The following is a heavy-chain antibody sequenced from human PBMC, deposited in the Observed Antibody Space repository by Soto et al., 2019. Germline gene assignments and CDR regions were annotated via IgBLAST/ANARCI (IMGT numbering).Heavy chain of an antibody. V-gene: IGHV3-30-3*01. CDR2: ISYDGSNK. Sequence: PGGSLRLSCAASGSTFSSYAMHWVRQAPGKGLEWVAVISYDGSNKYYADSVKGRFTISRDNSKNTLYLQMNSLRAEDTAVYYCARELLLWFGESAYYYGMDVWGQGTTVTVSS. CDR1: GSTFSSYA. J-gene: IGHJ6*02. D-gene: IGHD3-10*01. CDR3: ARELLLWFGESAYYYGMDV.